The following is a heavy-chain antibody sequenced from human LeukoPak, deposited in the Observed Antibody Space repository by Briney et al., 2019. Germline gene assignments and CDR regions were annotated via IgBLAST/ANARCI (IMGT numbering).Heavy chain of an antibody. CDR1: GFTFSNAW. D-gene: IGHD3-22*01. CDR2: IKSKTDGGTT. Sequence: PGGSLRLSCAASGFTFSNAWMSWVRQAPGKGLEWVGRIKSKTDGGTTDYAAPVKGRFTISRDDSKNTLYLQMNSLKTEDTAVYYCTGGIVVGTSVDYWGQGTLVTVSS. J-gene: IGHJ4*02. CDR3: TGGIVVGTSVDY. V-gene: IGHV3-15*01.